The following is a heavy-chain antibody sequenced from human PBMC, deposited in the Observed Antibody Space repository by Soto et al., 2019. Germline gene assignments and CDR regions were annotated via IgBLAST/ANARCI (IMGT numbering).Heavy chain of an antibody. CDR3: ARRVAARTPIHFDY. CDR1: GGSFSGYY. V-gene: IGHV4-34*01. Sequence: QVQLQQWGAGLLKPSETLSLTCAVYGGSFSGYYWSWIRQPPGKGLEWIGEINHSGSTNYNPSLKSRVTISVDTSKNQCSLKLSSVTAADTAVYYCARRVAARTPIHFDYWGQGTLVTVSS. J-gene: IGHJ4*02. CDR2: INHSGST. D-gene: IGHD6-6*01.